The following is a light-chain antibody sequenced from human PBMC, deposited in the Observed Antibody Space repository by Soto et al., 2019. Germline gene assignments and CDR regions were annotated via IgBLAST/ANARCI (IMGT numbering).Light chain of an antibody. J-gene: IGKJ1*01. V-gene: IGKV3-20*01. CDR3: QQYDSSPWT. CDR2: IAS. Sequence: EIVLTQSPGTLSLSPGERATLSCRACQSVSSNHLAWYQQKTGQTPRLLIYIASNRAPGIPDRFSGSGSGTHFTLTISRVEPEDFAVYYCQQYDSSPWTFGQGTKVEIK. CDR1: QSVSSNH.